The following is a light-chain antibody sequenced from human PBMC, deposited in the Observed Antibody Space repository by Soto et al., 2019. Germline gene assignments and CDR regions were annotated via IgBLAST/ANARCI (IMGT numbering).Light chain of an antibody. CDR3: HQYSRSPYT. J-gene: IGKJ2*01. CDR1: QSISSAY. CDR2: GAS. V-gene: IGKV3-20*01. Sequence: EIVLTQSPVTLSLSPGERATLSCRASQSISSAYLAWYQQKPGQAPRLLIYGASDRATGIPDRFSGTGSGTEFTLTIRRLEPEDFAVYYCHQYSRSPYTFGQGTNLEIK.